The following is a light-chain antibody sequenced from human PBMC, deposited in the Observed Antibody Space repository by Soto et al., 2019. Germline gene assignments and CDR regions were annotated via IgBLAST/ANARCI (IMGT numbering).Light chain of an antibody. CDR3: QQRSDWPT. CDR1: QSVSSY. CDR2: DAS. J-gene: IGKJ1*01. V-gene: IGKV3-11*01. Sequence: PGERATLSCRASQSVSSYLAWYQQKPGQAPRLLIYDASNRATGIPARFSGSGSGTDFSLTINSLEPEDFAVYYCQQRSDWPTFGQGTKVDIK.